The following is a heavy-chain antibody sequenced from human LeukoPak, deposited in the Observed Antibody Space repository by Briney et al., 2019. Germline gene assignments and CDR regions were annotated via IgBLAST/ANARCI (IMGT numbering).Heavy chain of an antibody. J-gene: IGHJ4*02. CDR2: IWYDASNK. D-gene: IGHD4-23*01. CDR1: GFTFSSFG. CDR3: ARDLDFGGYSNFDY. Sequence: GGSLRLSCAASGFTFSSFGMHWVRQAPGKGLEWVAVIWYDASNKYYADSVKGRFTISRDNSKNTLYLQMNSLRAEDTAVYYCARDLDFGGYSNFDYWGQGTLVTVSS. V-gene: IGHV3-33*01.